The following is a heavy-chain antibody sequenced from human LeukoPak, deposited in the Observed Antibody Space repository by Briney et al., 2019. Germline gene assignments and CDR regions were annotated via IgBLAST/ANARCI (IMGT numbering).Heavy chain of an antibody. Sequence: SSETLSLTCTVSGGSIKSYYWSWVRQPPGKGLEWIGYIFSTGSTSYSPSLKNRVTMSVDTSKNQFSLKLSSVTAADTAVYYCLRGGGRSGYWYYWGQGTLVSVSS. V-gene: IGHV4-59*01. CDR3: LRGGGRSGYWYY. CDR1: GGSIKSYY. J-gene: IGHJ4*02. D-gene: IGHD3-22*01. CDR2: IFSTGST.